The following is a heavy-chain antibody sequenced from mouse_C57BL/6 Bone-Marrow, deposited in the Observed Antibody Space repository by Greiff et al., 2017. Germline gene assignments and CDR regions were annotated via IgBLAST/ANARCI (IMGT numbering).Heavy chain of an antibody. CDR1: GYTFTDYY. CDR2: IYPGSGNT. J-gene: IGHJ4*01. V-gene: IGHV1-76*01. Sequence: VQLQQSGAELVRPGASVKLSCKASGYTFTDYYINWVKQRPGQGLEWIARIYPGSGNTYYNEKFKGKATLTAEKSSSTAYMQLSSLTSEDSAVDFCARWASMDYWGQGTSVTVSS. CDR3: ARWASMDY.